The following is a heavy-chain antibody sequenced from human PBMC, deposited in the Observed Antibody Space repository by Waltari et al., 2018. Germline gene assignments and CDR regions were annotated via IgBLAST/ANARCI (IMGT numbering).Heavy chain of an antibody. Sequence: QVQLVESGGGVVQPGGSLRLSCAASGITFSNHGMHWVRQSPGEGLEWVTFVRSDGSNEDYAASVKGRFIISRDNSKNTLYLQMNSLRPEDTAVYYCARHQDYLDAFDIWGQGTLVTVSS. CDR3: ARHQDYLDAFDI. V-gene: IGHV3-30*02. J-gene: IGHJ3*02. CDR1: GITFSNHG. D-gene: IGHD4-17*01. CDR2: VRSDGSNE.